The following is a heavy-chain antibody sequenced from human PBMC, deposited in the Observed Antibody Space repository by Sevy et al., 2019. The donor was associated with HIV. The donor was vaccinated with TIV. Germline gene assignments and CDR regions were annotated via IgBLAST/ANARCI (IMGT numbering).Heavy chain of an antibody. CDR1: GFTFSNAW. CDR3: TTDRYRIAVIDY. V-gene: IGHV3-15*07. Sequence: GGSLRLSCAASGFTFSNAWMNWVRQAPGKGLEWVGRIKSKTDGGTTDYAAPVKGRFSISRDDSKNTLYLQMNSLKTEDTAVFYCTTDRYRIAVIDYWGQGTPVTVSS. D-gene: IGHD6-19*01. CDR2: IKSKTDGGTT. J-gene: IGHJ4*02.